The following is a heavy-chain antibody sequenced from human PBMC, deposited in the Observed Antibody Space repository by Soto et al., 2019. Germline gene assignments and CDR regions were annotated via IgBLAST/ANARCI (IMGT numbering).Heavy chain of an antibody. Sequence: QVQQQPWGAGLLKPSETLSLTSTVYAGSFSHYYWNWIRQSPGKGLEWIGKIKHGGSSSYNPSLRSRVSISVDMSKNQFSLTLSSVTAADTAVYHCARGGSSDWQVALDIWGQGTMVPVSS. CDR3: ARGGSSDWQVALDI. J-gene: IGHJ3*02. D-gene: IGHD6-19*01. CDR2: IKHGGSS. V-gene: IGHV4-34*01. CDR1: AGSFSHYY.